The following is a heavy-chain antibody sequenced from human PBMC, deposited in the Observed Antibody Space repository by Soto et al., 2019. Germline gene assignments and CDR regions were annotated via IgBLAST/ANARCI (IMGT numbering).Heavy chain of an antibody. CDR3: PLSLYSISSFHY. CDR1: GFSLSTSDVG. D-gene: IGHD6-6*01. Sequence: QITLKESGPTLVNPTQTLTLTCTFSGFSLSTSDVGAGWIRQYPGKALEWLAAIYWDADKRYRPAPKTRLTTTKDSSKNQAVLTMTNMDPVDTATYYCPLSLYSISSFHYWGQGSVVTVSS. J-gene: IGHJ4*02. CDR2: IYWDADK. V-gene: IGHV2-5*02.